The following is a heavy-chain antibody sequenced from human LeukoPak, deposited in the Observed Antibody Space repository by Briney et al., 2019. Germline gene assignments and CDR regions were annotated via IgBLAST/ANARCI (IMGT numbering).Heavy chain of an antibody. CDR2: IYPGDSDT. Sequence: GESLKISCKGSGYSFTSYWIGWVRQMPGKGLEWMGIIYPGDSDTRYSPSFQGQVTISADKSISTAYLQRSSLKAWDSAIFYCASGTGYTWNYWGQGTLVTVSA. J-gene: IGHJ4*02. D-gene: IGHD3-9*01. V-gene: IGHV5-51*01. CDR1: GYSFTSYW. CDR3: ASGTGYTWNY.